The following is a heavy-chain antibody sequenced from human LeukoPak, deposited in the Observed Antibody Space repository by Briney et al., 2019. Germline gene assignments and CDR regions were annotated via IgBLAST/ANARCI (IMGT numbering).Heavy chain of an antibody. V-gene: IGHV3-33*06. CDR3: AKDAERGFDYSNSLQY. J-gene: IGHJ4*02. Sequence: PGGSLRLSCATSGFTFSHYGMHWVRQAPGRGLEWVAVIWSDGSNRLYADSVKGRFTISRDNSQNTVDLHMNILRAEDTALYYCAKDAERGFDYSNSLQYWGRGTLVTVSS. D-gene: IGHD4-11*01. CDR2: IWSDGSNR. CDR1: GFTFSHYG.